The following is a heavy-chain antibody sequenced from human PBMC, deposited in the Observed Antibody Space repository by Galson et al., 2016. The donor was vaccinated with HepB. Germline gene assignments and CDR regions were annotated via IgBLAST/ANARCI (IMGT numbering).Heavy chain of an antibody. V-gene: IGHV3-21*03. J-gene: IGHJ4*02. CDR2: ISSSSDYI. Sequence: SLRLSCAASGFNFSNHGMNWVRQAPGQGLEWVASISSSSDYIYYVDSVKGRFTISRDKANNSLYLQMNSLRVEDTALYYCAAVVRSTTLDYWGQGALVAFSS. CDR1: GFNFSNHG. CDR3: AAVVRSTTLDY. D-gene: IGHD1-26*01.